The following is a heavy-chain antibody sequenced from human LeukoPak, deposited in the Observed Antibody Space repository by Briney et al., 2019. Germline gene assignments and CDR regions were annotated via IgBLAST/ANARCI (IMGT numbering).Heavy chain of an antibody. Sequence: ASVKVSRKASGYTFTSYDINWVRQATGQGLEWMGRMNPNSGNTGYAQKFQGRVTMTRNTSISTAYMELSSLRSEDTAVYYCARGGGVYSSSSFGFYWGQGTLVTVSS. CDR1: GYTFTSYD. D-gene: IGHD6-6*01. J-gene: IGHJ4*02. V-gene: IGHV1-8*01. CDR3: ARGGGVYSSSSFGFY. CDR2: MNPNSGNT.